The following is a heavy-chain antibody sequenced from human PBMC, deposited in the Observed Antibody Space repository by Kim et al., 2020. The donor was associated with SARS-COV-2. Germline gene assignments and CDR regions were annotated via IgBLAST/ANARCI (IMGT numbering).Heavy chain of an antibody. J-gene: IGHJ4*02. CDR2: R. D-gene: IGHD6-13*01. V-gene: IGHV3-11*04. Sequence: RCYADSVRGRFTISRDNAKNSLYMQMNSLRAEDTAVYYCASGGGTAAFDYWGQGTLVTVSS. CDR3: ASGGGTAAFDY.